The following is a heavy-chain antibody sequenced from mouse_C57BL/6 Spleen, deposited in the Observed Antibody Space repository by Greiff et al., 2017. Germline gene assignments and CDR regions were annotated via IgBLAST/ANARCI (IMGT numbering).Heavy chain of an antibody. CDR2: IDPEDGDT. D-gene: IGHD2-10*02. V-gene: IGHV14-1*01. J-gene: IGHJ1*03. CDR3: TTEGGYGSWYFDV. Sequence: VQLKESGAELVRPGASVKLSCTASGFNIKDYYMHWVKQRPEQGLEWIGRIDPEDGDTEYAPKFQGKATMTADTSSNTAYLQLSSLTSEDTAVYYCTTEGGYGSWYFDVWGTGTTVTVSS. CDR1: GFNIKDYY.